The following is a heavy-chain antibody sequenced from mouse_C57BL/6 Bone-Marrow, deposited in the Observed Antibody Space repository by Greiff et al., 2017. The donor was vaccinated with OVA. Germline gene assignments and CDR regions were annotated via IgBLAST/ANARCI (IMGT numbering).Heavy chain of an antibody. D-gene: IGHD1-1*01. CDR2: IWWDDDK. CDR1: GFSLSTFGMG. J-gene: IGHJ3*01. V-gene: IGHV8-8*01. Sequence: QVTLKESGPGLLQPSQTLSLTCSFSGFSLSTFGMGVGWIRQPSGMGLEWLAHIWWDDDKYYNPAMKSWLTISKDTSKNQVFLKIANVDTADTATYYCADYYCSSPFAYWGQGTLVTVSA. CDR3: ADYYCSSPFAY.